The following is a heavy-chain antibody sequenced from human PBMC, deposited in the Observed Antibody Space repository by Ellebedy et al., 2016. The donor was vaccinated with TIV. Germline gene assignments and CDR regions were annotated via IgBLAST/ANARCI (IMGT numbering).Heavy chain of an antibody. D-gene: IGHD7-27*01. V-gene: IGHV4-39*01. CDR2: IHYTGST. CDR3: ARVLTGSQFDF. CDR1: GGSISGSTNY. J-gene: IGHJ4*02. Sequence: MPSETLSLTCTVSGGSISGSTNYHWAWVRQPPGKGLEWIASIHYTGSTYYNVSLMSRVTISADTSNNQYSLRLTSMTAADAAVYYCARVLTGSQFDFWGQGTPVTVSS.